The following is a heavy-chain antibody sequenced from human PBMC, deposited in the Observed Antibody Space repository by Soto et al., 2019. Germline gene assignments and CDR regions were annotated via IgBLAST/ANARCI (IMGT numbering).Heavy chain of an antibody. CDR2: IIPIFGTA. D-gene: IGHD3-22*01. J-gene: IGHJ4*02. Sequence: SVKVSCKASGGTFSSYAISWVRQAPGQGLEWMGGIIPIFGTANYAQKFQGRVTITADESTSTAYMELSSLRSEDTAVYYCARGTRYYDSSGYYFLYGYWGQGTLVTVSS. V-gene: IGHV1-69*13. CDR1: GGTFSSYA. CDR3: ARGTRYYDSSGYYFLYGY.